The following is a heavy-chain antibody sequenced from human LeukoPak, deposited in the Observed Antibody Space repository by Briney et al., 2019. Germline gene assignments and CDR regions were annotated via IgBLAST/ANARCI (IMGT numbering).Heavy chain of an antibody. J-gene: IGHJ4*02. Sequence: ASVKVSCKASGGTFSSYAISWVRQAPGQGLEWMGGIIPIFGTANYAQKFQGRVTITTDESTSTAYMELSSLRSEDTAVYYCASSGWSSSQYYFDYWGQGTLVTVSS. CDR2: IIPIFGTA. CDR3: ASSGWSSSQYYFDY. CDR1: GGTFSSYA. D-gene: IGHD6-19*01. V-gene: IGHV1-69*05.